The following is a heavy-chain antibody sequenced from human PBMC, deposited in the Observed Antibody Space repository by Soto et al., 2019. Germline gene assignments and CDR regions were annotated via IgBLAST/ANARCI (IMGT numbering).Heavy chain of an antibody. CDR3: AKAQRAYDFWRGPVDY. D-gene: IGHD3-3*01. V-gene: IGHV1-2*04. Sequence: QVQLVQSGAEVKKPGASVKVSCQASGYTFTAYYVHWVRQAPGQGLEWLGWINTNTGYTESAKKFPGWVSMTRDASINTTYMELTRVTYNDTAVYFCAKAQRAYDFWRGPVDYWGQGTLVTVSS. J-gene: IGHJ4*02. CDR1: GYTFTAYY. CDR2: INTNTGYT.